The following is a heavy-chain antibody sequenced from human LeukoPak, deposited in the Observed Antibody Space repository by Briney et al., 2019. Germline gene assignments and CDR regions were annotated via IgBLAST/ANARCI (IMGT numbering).Heavy chain of an antibody. CDR2: INHSGST. J-gene: IGHJ4*02. CDR1: GGSLSGYY. D-gene: IGHD6-13*01. CDR3: ARVPPGSSWYFDY. V-gene: IGHV4-34*01. Sequence: SETLSLTCAVYGGSLSGYYWSWIRQPPGKGLEWIGEINHSGSTNYNPSLKSRVTISVDTSKNQFSLKLSSVTAADTAVYYCARVPPGSSWYFDYWGQGTLVTVSS.